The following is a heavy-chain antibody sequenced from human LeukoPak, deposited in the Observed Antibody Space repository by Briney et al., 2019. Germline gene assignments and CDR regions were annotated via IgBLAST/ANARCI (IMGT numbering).Heavy chain of an antibody. J-gene: IGHJ6*02. CDR1: GGTFSSYA. D-gene: IGHD2-15*01. V-gene: IGHV1-69*13. Sequence: GASVKVSCKASGGTFSSYAISWVRQAPGQGLEWMGGIIPFFGTANYAQKFQGRVTITADESTNTAYMELSSLRSEDTAVYYCARHVEDVVVVVTTSKSYYYYGMDVWGQGTTVTVSS. CDR2: IIPFFGTA. CDR3: ARHVEDVVVVVTTSKSYYYYGMDV.